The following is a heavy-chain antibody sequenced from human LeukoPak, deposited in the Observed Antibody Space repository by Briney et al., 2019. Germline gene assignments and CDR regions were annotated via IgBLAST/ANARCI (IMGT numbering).Heavy chain of an antibody. V-gene: IGHV3-23*01. J-gene: IGHJ4*02. CDR1: GFTFSSYA. Sequence: GGSLRLSCAASGFTFSSYAMSWDRQAPGKGLEWVSAISGSGGSTYYADSVKGRFTISRDNSKNTLYLQMNSLRAEDTAVYYCAKEGRYCSSTSCSKYFDYWGQGTLVTVSS. D-gene: IGHD2-2*01. CDR2: ISGSGGST. CDR3: AKEGRYCSSTSCSKYFDY.